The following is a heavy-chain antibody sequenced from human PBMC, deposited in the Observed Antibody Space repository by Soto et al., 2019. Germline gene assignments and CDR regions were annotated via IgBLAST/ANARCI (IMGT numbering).Heavy chain of an antibody. Sequence: PSETLSLTWLVSGASISSGTYYWGWIRQPPGKVPEWIASISYSGTTYYTPFLKSRVTISADTSGNQFSLTLNSVTAADTAVYYCVRHPAYCSGGSCSSLSGSGVRFDTWGQGTLVTVSS. CDR2: ISYSGTT. CDR3: VRHPAYCSGGSCSSLSGSGVRFDT. V-gene: IGHV4-39*01. CDR1: GASISSGTYY. J-gene: IGHJ5*02. D-gene: IGHD2-15*01.